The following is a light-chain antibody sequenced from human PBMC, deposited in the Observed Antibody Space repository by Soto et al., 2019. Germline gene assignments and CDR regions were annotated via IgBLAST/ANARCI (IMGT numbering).Light chain of an antibody. Sequence: QSVLTQPPSVSGSPGQSVALSCTGSSSDVGSNNRVSWYHQPPGTAPKLIIYDVTNRPSGVPDRFSGSKSGNTASLTISGLQAEDEADYYCSSYTTSNTYVFGTGTKLTVL. J-gene: IGLJ1*01. CDR1: SSDVGSNNR. CDR2: DVT. V-gene: IGLV2-18*02. CDR3: SSYTTSNTYV.